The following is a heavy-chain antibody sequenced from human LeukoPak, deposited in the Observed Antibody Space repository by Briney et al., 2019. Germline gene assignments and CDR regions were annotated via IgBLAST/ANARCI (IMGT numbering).Heavy chain of an antibody. D-gene: IGHD6-13*01. J-gene: IGHJ4*02. Sequence: PEGSLRLSCAASGFTFSNAWMSWVRQAPGKGLEWVGRIKSKTDGGTTDYAAPVKGRFTISRDDSKNTLYLQMNSLKTEDTAVYYCTTIAAAATAFDYWGQGTLVTVSS. CDR3: TTIAAAATAFDY. CDR2: IKSKTDGGTT. CDR1: GFTFSNAW. V-gene: IGHV3-15*01.